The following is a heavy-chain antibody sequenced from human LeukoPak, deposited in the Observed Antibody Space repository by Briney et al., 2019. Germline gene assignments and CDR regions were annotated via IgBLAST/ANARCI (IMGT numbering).Heavy chain of an antibody. Sequence: SETLSLTCTVSGGSISSSSYYWGWIRQPPGKGLEWIGYIYYSGSTNYNPSLKSRVTISVDTSKNQLSLKLSSVTAADTAVYYCARPLSSDRYAFDIWGQGTMVTVSS. V-gene: IGHV4-61*05. D-gene: IGHD6-6*01. CDR3: ARPLSSDRYAFDI. CDR2: IYYSGST. CDR1: GGSISSSSYY. J-gene: IGHJ3*02.